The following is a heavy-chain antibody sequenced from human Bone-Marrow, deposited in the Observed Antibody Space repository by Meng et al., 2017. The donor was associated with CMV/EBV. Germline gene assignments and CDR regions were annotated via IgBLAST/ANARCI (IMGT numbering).Heavy chain of an antibody. Sequence: GKSLKISCAASGFSINNYWMSWARQAPGKGLEWVATINPDEGEKYYVDSVRGRFTISRDNAKNSAHLQMNNLRVEDTAVYYCARDKSGAMDVWGQGTPVTVSS. J-gene: IGHJ6*02. CDR2: INPDEGEK. CDR3: ARDKSGAMDV. V-gene: IGHV3-7*01. CDR1: GFSINNYW.